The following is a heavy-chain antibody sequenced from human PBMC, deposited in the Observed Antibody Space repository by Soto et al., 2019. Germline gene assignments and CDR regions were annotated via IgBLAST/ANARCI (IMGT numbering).Heavy chain of an antibody. Sequence: GGSLRLSCAASGFTFSSYGMHWVRQAPGKGLEWVAVISYDGSNKYYADSVKGRFTISRDNSKNTLYLQMNSLRAEDTAVYYCAKAPGQQLVDYWGQGTLVTVSS. CDR2: ISYDGSNK. D-gene: IGHD6-13*01. CDR1: GFTFSSYG. CDR3: AKAPGQQLVDY. V-gene: IGHV3-30*18. J-gene: IGHJ4*02.